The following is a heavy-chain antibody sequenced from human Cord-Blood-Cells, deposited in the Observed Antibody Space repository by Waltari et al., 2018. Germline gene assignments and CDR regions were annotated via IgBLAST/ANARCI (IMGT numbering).Heavy chain of an antibody. CDR2: IYYSGGT. CDR3: ARHLGQQLDNWFDP. CDR1: GGSISSSSYY. D-gene: IGHD6-13*01. V-gene: IGHV4-39*01. J-gene: IGHJ5*02. Sequence: QLQLQESGPGLVKPSETLSLTCTVSGGSISSSSYYWGWIRQPPGKGLEWIGSIYYSGGTYSTPSLKSRVTISVDTSKTQFSLKLSSVTAADTAVYYCARHLGQQLDNWFDPWGQGTLVTVSS.